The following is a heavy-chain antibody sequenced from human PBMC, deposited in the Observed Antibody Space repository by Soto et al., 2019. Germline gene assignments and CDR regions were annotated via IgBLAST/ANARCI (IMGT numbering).Heavy chain of an antibody. J-gene: IGHJ4*02. CDR2: FFYTGST. CDR1: TGSSDSFY. CDR3: ARSRDGYNLNPIDQ. V-gene: IGHV4-59*01. Sequence: QVQLQLSGPGLMKPSATLSLSCTVSTGSSDSFYWSWIRQPPGKGLEWIGYFFYTGSTNHNPFLKGRVTISLDMSSSQFSLSLTSVTAADTAMYYCARSRDGYNLNPIDQWGQGLLVTVSS. D-gene: IGHD5-12*01.